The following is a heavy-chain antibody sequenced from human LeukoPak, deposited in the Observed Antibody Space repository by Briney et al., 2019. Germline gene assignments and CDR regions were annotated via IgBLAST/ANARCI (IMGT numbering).Heavy chain of an antibody. CDR2: IKQDGSEK. CDR3: ARARIAAAGSHYWYFDL. D-gene: IGHD6-13*01. CDR1: GFTFSSYW. V-gene: IGHV3-7*01. J-gene: IGHJ2*01. Sequence: GGSLRLSCAASGFTFSSYWMSWVRQAPGKGLEWVANIKQDGSEKYYVDSVKGRFTISRDNAKNSLYLQMNSLRAEDTAVYYCARARIAAAGSHYWYFDLWGRGTLVTVSS.